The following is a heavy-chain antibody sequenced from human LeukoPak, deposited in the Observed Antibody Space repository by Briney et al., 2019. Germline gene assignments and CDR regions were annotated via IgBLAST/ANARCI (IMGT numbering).Heavy chain of an antibody. Sequence: ASVKVSCKASGYTFTGYYMHWVRQAPGQGLEWMGWINPNSGGTNYAQKFQGRVTMTRDTSISTAYMELSRLRSDDTAVYYCARKYYDSSGCYYYMDVWGKGTTVTVSS. CDR3: ARKYYDSSGCYYYMDV. V-gene: IGHV1-2*02. CDR2: INPNSGGT. CDR1: GYTFTGYY. J-gene: IGHJ6*03. D-gene: IGHD3-22*01.